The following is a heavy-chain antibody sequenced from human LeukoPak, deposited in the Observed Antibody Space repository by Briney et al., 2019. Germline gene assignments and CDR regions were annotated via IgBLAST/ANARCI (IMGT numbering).Heavy chain of an antibody. Sequence: SGGSLRLSCAASGFTFSSYGMHWVRQAPGKELEWVAVISYDGSNKYYADSVKGRFTISRDNSKNTLYLQMNSLRAEDTAVYYCAKVGYSSGWYGGYYYYYGMDVWGQGTTVTVSS. CDR2: ISYDGSNK. V-gene: IGHV3-30*18. D-gene: IGHD6-19*01. CDR3: AKVGYSSGWYGGYYYYYGMDV. J-gene: IGHJ6*02. CDR1: GFTFSSYG.